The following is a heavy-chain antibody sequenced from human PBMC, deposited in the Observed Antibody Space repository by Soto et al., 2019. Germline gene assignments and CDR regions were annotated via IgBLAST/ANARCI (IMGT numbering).Heavy chain of an antibody. D-gene: IGHD3-22*01. J-gene: IGHJ4*02. CDR1: GFIFRNYA. CDR3: AKDVDTVGLSDGSGYFDL. Sequence: EVQLLESGGGSVQPGGSLRLSCEASGFIFRNYAMSWVRQAPGKGLEWVSSISGSGVGTYYADSVQGRFTISRDNSTNTLFLQLSSLRVEDTALYYCAKDVDTVGLSDGSGYFDLWGQGALVTVSS. V-gene: IGHV3-23*01. CDR2: ISGSGVGT.